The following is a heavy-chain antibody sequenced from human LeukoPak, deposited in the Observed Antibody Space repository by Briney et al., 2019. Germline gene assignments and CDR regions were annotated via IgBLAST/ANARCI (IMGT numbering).Heavy chain of an antibody. V-gene: IGHV4-30-2*01. CDR1: GGSISSGGYS. Sequence: SETLSLTCAVSGGSISSGGYSWSWIRQPPGKGLEWIGYIYHSGSTYYNPSLKSRVTISVDRSKNQFSLKLNSVTAADTAVYYCAREVTITMVRGVILNWFDPWGQGTLVTVSS. J-gene: IGHJ5*02. CDR2: IYHSGST. D-gene: IGHD3-10*01. CDR3: AREVTITMVRGVILNWFDP.